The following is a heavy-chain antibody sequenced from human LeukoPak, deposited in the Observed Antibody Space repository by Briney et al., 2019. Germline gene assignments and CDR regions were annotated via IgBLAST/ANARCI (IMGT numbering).Heavy chain of an antibody. Sequence: SETLSLTCTVSGGSISSYYWSWIRQPPGKGLEWIGYIYYSGSTNYNPSLKSRVPISVDTSENQFSLKLSSVTAADTALYYCARGGGYGDSGDYWGQGTLVTVSS. V-gene: IGHV4-59*01. J-gene: IGHJ4*02. CDR1: GGSISSYY. CDR2: IYYSGST. D-gene: IGHD4-17*01. CDR3: ARGGGYGDSGDY.